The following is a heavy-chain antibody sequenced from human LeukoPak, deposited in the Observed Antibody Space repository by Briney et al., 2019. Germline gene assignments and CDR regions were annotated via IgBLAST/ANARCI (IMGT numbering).Heavy chain of an antibody. CDR1: GFTFSNYD. D-gene: IGHD5-24*01. CDR3: ARGEEKATITALDS. CDR2: VSSSSSYI. Sequence: GGSLRLSCAASGFTFSNYDMHWVRQAPGKGLEWVSAVSSSSSYIYYADSIKGRFTISRDNAENSLYLQMNSLRAVDTAVYFCARGEEKATITALDSWGQGTLVTVSS. V-gene: IGHV3-21*01. J-gene: IGHJ4*02.